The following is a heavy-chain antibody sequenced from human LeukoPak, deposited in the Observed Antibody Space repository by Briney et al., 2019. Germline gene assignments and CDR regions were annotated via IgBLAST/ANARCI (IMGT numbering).Heavy chain of an antibody. CDR3: AKDGMVTVFYYYYMDV. J-gene: IGHJ6*03. V-gene: IGHV3-30*02. D-gene: IGHD2-21*02. CDR2: IRYDGSNK. CDR1: GFTFSSYG. Sequence: GGSLRLSCAASGFTFSSYGMHWVRQAPGKGLEWVAFIRYDGSNKYYADSVKGRFTISRDNSKNTLYLRMNSLRSEDTAVYYCAKDGMVTVFYYYYMDVWGKGTTVTVSS.